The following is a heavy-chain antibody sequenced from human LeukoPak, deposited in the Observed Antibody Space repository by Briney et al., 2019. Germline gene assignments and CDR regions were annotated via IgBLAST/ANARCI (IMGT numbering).Heavy chain of an antibody. CDR3: ARGWRGDGTYYFDY. D-gene: IGHD3-3*01. Sequence: PSQTLSLTCTVSGGSISSGGYYWSWIRQPPGKGLEWIGYIYHSGSTYYNPSLKSRVTISVDRSKNQFSLKLSSVTAADTAVYYCARGWRGDGTYYFDYWGQGTLVTVSS. V-gene: IGHV4-30-2*01. J-gene: IGHJ4*02. CDR2: IYHSGST. CDR1: GGSISSGGYY.